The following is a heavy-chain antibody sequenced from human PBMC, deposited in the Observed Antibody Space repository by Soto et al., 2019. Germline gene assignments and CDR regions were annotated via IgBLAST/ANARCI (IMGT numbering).Heavy chain of an antibody. V-gene: IGHV3-15*01. CDR2: IKSKTDGGTT. D-gene: IGHD3-22*01. Sequence: PXGCLRLACAACGFSFSNAWSSGVRQAPGKGLEWVGRIKSKTDGGTTDYAAPVKGRFTISRDDSKNTLYLQMNSLKTEDTAVYYCTTDPYYYDSSGHLYYYYGMDVWGQGTTVTVSS. CDR3: TTDPYYYDSSGHLYYYYGMDV. CDR1: GFSFSNAW. J-gene: IGHJ6*02.